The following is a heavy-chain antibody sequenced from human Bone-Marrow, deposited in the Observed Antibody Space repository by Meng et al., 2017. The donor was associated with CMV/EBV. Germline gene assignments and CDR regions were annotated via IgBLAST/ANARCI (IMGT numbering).Heavy chain of an antibody. J-gene: IGHJ4*02. Sequence: GESLKISRAASGFTVSSNYMSWVRQAPGKGLEWVSAISGSGGSTYYADSVKGRFTISRDNSKNTLYLQMNSLRAEDTAVYYCAKAGTIYDSSGRRRPFDYWGQGTLVTVSS. V-gene: IGHV3-23*01. CDR3: AKAGTIYDSSGRRRPFDY. CDR2: ISGSGGST. CDR1: GFTVSSNY. D-gene: IGHD3-22*01.